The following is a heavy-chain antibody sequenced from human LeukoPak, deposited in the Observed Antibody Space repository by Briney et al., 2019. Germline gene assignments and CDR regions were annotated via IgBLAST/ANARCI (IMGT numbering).Heavy chain of an antibody. CDR2: ISSSSSYI. J-gene: IGHJ4*02. D-gene: IGHD2-15*01. V-gene: IGHV3-21*01. CDR3: ASKYCSGGSCSFDY. CDR1: GFTFSSYS. Sequence: GGSLRLSCAASGFTFSSYSMNWVRQAPGKGLEWVSSISSSSSYIYYADSVKGRFTISRDNAKNSLYLQMNSLRAEDTAVYYCASKYCSGGSCSFDYWGQGTLVTISS.